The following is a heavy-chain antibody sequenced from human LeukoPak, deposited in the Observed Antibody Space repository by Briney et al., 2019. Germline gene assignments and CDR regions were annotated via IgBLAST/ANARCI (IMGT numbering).Heavy chain of an antibody. CDR2: ISSSSSYI. Sequence: GGSLRLSCAASGFTFSSYCMNWVRQAPGKGLEWVSSISSSSSYIYYADSVKGRFTISRDNAKNSLYLQMNSLRAEDTAVYYCARDYFFDSSGYPLNPDAFDIWGQGTTVSVSS. V-gene: IGHV3-21*04. D-gene: IGHD3-22*01. CDR1: GFTFSSYC. J-gene: IGHJ3*02. CDR3: ARDYFFDSSGYPLNPDAFDI.